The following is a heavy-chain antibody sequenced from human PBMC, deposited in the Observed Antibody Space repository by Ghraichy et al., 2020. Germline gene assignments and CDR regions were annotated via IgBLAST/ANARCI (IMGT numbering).Heavy chain of an antibody. D-gene: IGHD2-15*01. CDR1: GYTFTGYY. CDR2: INPNSGGT. J-gene: IGHJ4*02. V-gene: IGHV1-2*02. Sequence: ASVKVSCKASGYTFTGYYMHWVRQAPGQGLEWMGWINPNSGGTNYAQKFQGRVTMTRDTSISTAYMELSRLRSDDTAVYYCARDPHAVVVAATYVDYWGQGTLGTVSS. CDR3: ARDPHAVVVAATYVDY.